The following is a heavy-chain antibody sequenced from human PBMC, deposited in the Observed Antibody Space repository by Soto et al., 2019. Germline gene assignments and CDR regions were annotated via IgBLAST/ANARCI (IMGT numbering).Heavy chain of an antibody. CDR1: GYTFTSYD. V-gene: IGHV1-8*01. CDR2: MNPNSGNT. CDR3: ARDYSSGYGMDV. D-gene: IGHD6-19*01. Sequence: QVQLVQSGAEVKKPGASVKVSCKASGYTFTSYDINWVRQATGQGLEWMGWMNPNSGNTDYAQKFQGRVTMTRNTSISTAYMELSSPRSEDTAVYYCARDYSSGYGMDVWGQGTTVTVSS. J-gene: IGHJ6*02.